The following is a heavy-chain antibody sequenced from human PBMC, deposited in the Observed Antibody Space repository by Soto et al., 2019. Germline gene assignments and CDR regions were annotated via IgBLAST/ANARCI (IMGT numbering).Heavy chain of an antibody. CDR3: ARDVGIAMAPLVYFAL. CDR2: IWYDGSNK. Sequence: QVQLVESGGGVVQPGRSLRLSCAASGFTFSSYGMHWVRQAPGKGLEWVAVIWYDGSNKYYADSVKGRFTISRDNSKNSLYLQMNSLRAEDTAVYYCARDVGIAMAPLVYFALWGRGTLVPVSS. J-gene: IGHJ2*01. V-gene: IGHV3-33*01. CDR1: GFTFSSYG. D-gene: IGHD6-19*01.